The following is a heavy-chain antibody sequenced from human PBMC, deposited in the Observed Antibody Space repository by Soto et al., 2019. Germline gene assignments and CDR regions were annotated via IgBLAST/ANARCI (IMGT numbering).Heavy chain of an antibody. D-gene: IGHD2-15*01. CDR3: ARVRSRGTAGGYYQYTLDV. V-gene: IGHV1-2*02. CDR2: INPNSGVT. J-gene: IGHJ6*02. Sequence: ASVKVPCKASGYTFTDYFIHWVRQAPGQGLEWLGWINPNSGVTKDAQRFQGRVIMTRDTSISTAYMELSRLRPDDTAMYYCARVRSRGTAGGYYQYTLDVWGQGTTVTVSS. CDR1: GYTFTDYF.